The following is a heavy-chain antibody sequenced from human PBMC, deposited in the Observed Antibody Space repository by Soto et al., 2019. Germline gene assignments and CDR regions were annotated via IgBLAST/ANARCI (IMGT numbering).Heavy chain of an antibody. CDR2: ISSRSSFM. CDR3: ARDPPLSMIVVVGVDDF. V-gene: IGHV3-21*06. Sequence: EVQLVESGGGLVKPGGSLRLSCAVSGFTFSNENMNWVRQVPGKGLEWVSSISSRSSFMNYADSVKGRFTISRDNDKNSLYLQMNSLRAEDTAVYYCARDPPLSMIVVVGVDDFWGQGTLVTVS. D-gene: IGHD3-22*01. J-gene: IGHJ4*02. CDR1: GFTFSNEN.